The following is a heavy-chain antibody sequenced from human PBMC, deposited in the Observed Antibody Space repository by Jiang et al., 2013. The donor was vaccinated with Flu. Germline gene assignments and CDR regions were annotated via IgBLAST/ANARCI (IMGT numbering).Heavy chain of an antibody. V-gene: IGHV1-58*02. J-gene: IGHJ6*02. CDR2: IVVGSGNT. CDR3: AAAPILTGYYFTLANYYYYGMDV. Sequence: GAEVKKPGTSVKVSCKASGFTFTSSAMQWVRQARGQRLEWIGWIVVGSGNTNYAQKFQERVTITRDMSTSTAYMELSSLRSEDTAVYYCAAAPILTGYYFTLANYYYYGMDVWGQGTTVTVSS. D-gene: IGHD3-9*01. CDR1: GFTFTSSA.